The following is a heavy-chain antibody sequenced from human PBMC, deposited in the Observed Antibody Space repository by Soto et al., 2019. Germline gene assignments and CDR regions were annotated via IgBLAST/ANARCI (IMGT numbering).Heavy chain of an antibody. CDR3: ARERTGTTSMEV. V-gene: IGHV1-8*01. CDR2: MNPNSGNT. Sequence: QVQLVQSGAEVKKPGASVKVSCKASGYTFTSYDINWVRQATGQGLEGMGWMNPNSGNTGYAQKFRGRVTMTRNTXXXTAYMELSSLRSEDTAVYYCARERTGTTSMEVWGQGTTVTVSS. J-gene: IGHJ6*02. CDR1: GYTFTSYD. D-gene: IGHD1-1*01.